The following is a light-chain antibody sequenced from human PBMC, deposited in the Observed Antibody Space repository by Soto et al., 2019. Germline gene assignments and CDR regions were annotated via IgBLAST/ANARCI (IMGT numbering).Light chain of an antibody. V-gene: IGKV3-20*01. CDR3: QPCGSSST. Sequence: EIVLTQSPGTLSLSPGERATLSCRASQTFSNSFLSWFQQIPGQAPRLLLYGASMRATGIPDRFSGSGSGTDFTLTISRLEPEDFAVYYCQPCGSSSTFCQGTRLEIK. J-gene: IGKJ5*01. CDR1: QTFSNSF. CDR2: GAS.